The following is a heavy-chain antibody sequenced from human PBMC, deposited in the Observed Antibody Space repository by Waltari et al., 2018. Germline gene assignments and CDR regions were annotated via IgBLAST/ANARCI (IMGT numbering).Heavy chain of an antibody. CDR1: GYTFTGYY. J-gene: IGHJ6*03. V-gene: IGHV1-2*02. Sequence: QVQLVQSGAEVKKPGASVKVSCKASGYTFTGYYMHWVRQAPGQGLEWMGWINPNSGGTNYAQKFQGRVTMTRDTSISTAYMELSRLRSDDTAVYYCVRDSAADREYYYYYMDVWGKGTTVTISS. CDR2: INPNSGGT. D-gene: IGHD6-13*01. CDR3: VRDSAADREYYYYYMDV.